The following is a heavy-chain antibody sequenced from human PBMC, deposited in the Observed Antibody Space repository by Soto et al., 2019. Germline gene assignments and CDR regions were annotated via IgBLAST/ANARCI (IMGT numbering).Heavy chain of an antibody. V-gene: IGHV1-3*01. CDR1: GYTFTSYA. J-gene: IGHJ6*02. D-gene: IGHD3-22*01. CDR3: ARDPAYYYDSSGYRGYYYYGMDV. CDR2: INAGNGNT. Sequence: ASVKVSCKASGYTFTSYAMHWVRQAPGQRLEWMGWINAGNGNTKYSQKFQGRVTITRDTSASTAYMELSSLRSEDTAVYYCARDPAYYYDSSGYRGYYYYGMDVWGQGTTVTVSS.